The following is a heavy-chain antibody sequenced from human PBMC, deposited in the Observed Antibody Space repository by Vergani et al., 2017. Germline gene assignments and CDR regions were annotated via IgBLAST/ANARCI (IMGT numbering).Heavy chain of an antibody. CDR3: AVDYDSSGYYGY. Sequence: QLQLQESGSGLVKPSQTLSLTCAVSGGSISSGGYYWSWIRQHPGKGLEWIGYIYYSGSTYYNPSLKSRVTISVDTSKNQFSLKLSSVTAADTAVYYCAVDYDSSGYYGYWGQGTLVTVSS. V-gene: IGHV4-31*11. J-gene: IGHJ4*02. D-gene: IGHD3-22*01. CDR1: GGSISSGGYY. CDR2: IYYSGST.